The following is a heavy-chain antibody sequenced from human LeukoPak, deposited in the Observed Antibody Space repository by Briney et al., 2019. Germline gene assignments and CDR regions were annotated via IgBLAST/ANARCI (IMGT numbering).Heavy chain of an antibody. V-gene: IGHV4-59*01. D-gene: IGHD6-19*01. CDR2: IYYSGST. J-gene: IGHJ4*02. CDR3: ARGRSSGWLDY. CDR1: GGSISSYY. Sequence: SETLSLTCTVSGGSISSYYWSWIRQPPGKGLEWIGYIYYSGSTNYNPSLKSRVTISIDTSKNHFSLKLSSVTAADTAVYYCARGRSSGWLDYWGQGTLVTVSS.